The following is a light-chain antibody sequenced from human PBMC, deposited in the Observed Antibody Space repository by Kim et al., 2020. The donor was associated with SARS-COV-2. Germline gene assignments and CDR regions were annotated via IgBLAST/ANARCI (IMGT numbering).Light chain of an antibody. V-gene: IGKV3-15*01. CDR2: AAS. J-gene: IGKJ4*01. Sequence: VSRAESAPRSCSGRQSIDNELAWYQQKGGLPPRLLIYAASTRATGIPARFSGSGSGTEFTLTISSLQSEDFAVYYCQQYNTWPLTFGGGTKVDIK. CDR1: QSIDNE. CDR3: QQYNTWPLT.